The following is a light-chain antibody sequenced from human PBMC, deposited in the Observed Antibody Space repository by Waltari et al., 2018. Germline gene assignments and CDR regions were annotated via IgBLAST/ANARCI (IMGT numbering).Light chain of an antibody. V-gene: IGLV3-19*01. CDR3: HSRDSSGDVV. Sequence: SSELTQDPAVSVALGQTVRITCQGYSLRTYYVSWFHHKPGQAPALVIYGKNNRPSGIPDRFSASSSGSTASLTIIGAQAEDEADYYCHSRDSSGDVVIGGGTKLTVV. J-gene: IGLJ2*01. CDR1: SLRTYY. CDR2: GKN.